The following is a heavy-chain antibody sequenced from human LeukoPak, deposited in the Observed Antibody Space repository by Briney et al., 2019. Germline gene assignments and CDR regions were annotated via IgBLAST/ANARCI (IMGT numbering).Heavy chain of an antibody. CDR2: VDPEDGET. CDR3: ATSTAMNY. J-gene: IGHJ4*02. Sequence: ASVKVSCKASGYTFTDYYMHWVQQAPGKGLEWMGRVDPEDGETIYAEKFQGRVTITADTSTDTAYMELSSLRSEDTAVYYCATSTAMNYWGQGTLVTVSS. D-gene: IGHD5-18*01. CDR1: GYTFTDYY. V-gene: IGHV1-69-2*01.